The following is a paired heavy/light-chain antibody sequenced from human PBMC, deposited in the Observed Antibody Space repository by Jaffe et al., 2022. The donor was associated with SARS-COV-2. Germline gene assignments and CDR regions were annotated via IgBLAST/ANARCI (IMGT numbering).Light chain of an antibody. J-gene: IGLJ1*01. Sequence: QSVLTQPPSVSAAPGQKVTISCSGSSSHIGNNYVSWYQHLPGTAPKLLIYENNKRPSGIPDRFSGSKSGTSATLGITGLQTGDEADYYCGTWDSTLSAGFGTGTKVTVL. V-gene: IGLV1-51*02. CDR1: SSHIGNNY. CDR2: ENN. CDR3: GTWDSTLSAG.
Heavy chain of an antibody. CDR3: AKGSAYYYDSSGTVFDI. J-gene: IGHJ3*02. V-gene: IGHV3-23*04. CDR2: TSGSGGNT. Sequence: EVHLVESGGGLVQPGGSLRLSCAASAFTFSNYAMSWVRQAPGKGLEWVSGTSGSGGNTYYADSVKGRFTISRDNSKNTMYLQMNSLRAEDTAVYYCAKGSAYYYDSSGTVFDIWGQGTVVTVSS. CDR1: AFTFSNYA. D-gene: IGHD3-22*01.